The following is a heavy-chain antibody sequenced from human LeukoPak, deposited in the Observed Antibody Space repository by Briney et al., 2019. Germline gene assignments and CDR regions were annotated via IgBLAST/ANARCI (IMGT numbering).Heavy chain of an antibody. Sequence: GGSLRLSCAASGFTFSIYAMTWVRQAPGKGLQWVSSISGGGSSIYYADSVKGRFTLSRDNSKNTLYLQMNSLRAEDTAVYYCAEGSYSGSHVFDIWGQGTMVTVSS. J-gene: IGHJ3*02. CDR3: AEGSYSGSHVFDI. CDR1: GFTFSIYA. V-gene: IGHV3-23*01. D-gene: IGHD1-26*01. CDR2: ISGGGSSI.